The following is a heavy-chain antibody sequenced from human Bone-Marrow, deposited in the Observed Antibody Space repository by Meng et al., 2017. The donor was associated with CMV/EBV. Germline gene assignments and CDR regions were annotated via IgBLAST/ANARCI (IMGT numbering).Heavy chain of an antibody. V-gene: IGHV1-69*01. J-gene: IGHJ5*02. CDR1: GGTFSSYA. CDR3: ARGRYSPNWFDP. D-gene: IGHD3-16*02. Sequence: QVQPVQAGTEVKKPGSSVKVSCKASGGTFSSYAISWVRQAPGQGLEWMGGIIPIFGTANYAQKFQGRVTITADESTSTAYMELSSLRSEDTAVYYCARGRYSPNWFDPWGQGTLVTVSS. CDR2: IIPIFGTA.